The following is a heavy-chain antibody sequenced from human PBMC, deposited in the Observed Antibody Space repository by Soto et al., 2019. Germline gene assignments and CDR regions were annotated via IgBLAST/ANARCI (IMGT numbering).Heavy chain of an antibody. CDR3: AKDLRYYDSSGTEFQH. V-gene: IGHV3-30*18. Sequence: WGSLRLSCAASGFPFSSYSMNWVRQAPGKGLEWVAVISYDGSNKYYADSVKGRFTISRDNSKNTLYLQMNSLRAEDTAVYYCAKDLRYYDSSGTEFQHWGQGTLVTVSS. CDR2: ISYDGSNK. CDR1: GFPFSSYS. D-gene: IGHD3-22*01. J-gene: IGHJ1*01.